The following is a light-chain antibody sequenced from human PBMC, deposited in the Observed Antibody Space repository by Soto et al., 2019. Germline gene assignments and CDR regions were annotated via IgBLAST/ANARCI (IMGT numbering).Light chain of an antibody. CDR3: QQYTAYPYT. J-gene: IGKJ2*01. CDR1: QSISKS. Sequence: DIQMTQSPSTLPASVADRVTITCRASQSISKSLAWYQQKPGQAPNLLVYDASSLQSGVPSRFSGSGSGTEFTLTITSLQPDDFATYYCQQYTAYPYTFGQGTKLEIK. CDR2: DAS. V-gene: IGKV1-5*01.